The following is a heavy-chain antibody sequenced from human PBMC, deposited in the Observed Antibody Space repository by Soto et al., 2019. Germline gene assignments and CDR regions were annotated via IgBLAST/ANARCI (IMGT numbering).Heavy chain of an antibody. CDR2: IYWDDDE. Sequence: QITLKESGPTLVRPTQTLTLTCSFSGFSLTTDGVGVGWVRQPPGEALEWLALIYWDDDERYSPSLKTRLTTTKDPSKNQVVLIMTKMDPVETATYYCAHSRNLITEEAQVGDFDYWGQGTLVTVSS. CDR1: GFSLTTDGVG. CDR3: AHSRNLITEEAQVGDFDY. D-gene: IGHD3-10*01. V-gene: IGHV2-5*02. J-gene: IGHJ4*02.